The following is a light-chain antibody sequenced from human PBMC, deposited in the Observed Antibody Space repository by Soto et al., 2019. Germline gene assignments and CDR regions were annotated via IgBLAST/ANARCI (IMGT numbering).Light chain of an antibody. CDR2: EVS. Sequence: QSVLTQPASVSGSPGQSITISCTGTSSDVGGYSYVSWYQQHPGKAPKLMIYEVSDRPSGVSNRFSGSKSGNTASLTISGLQAEDEADYYCSSYTTTNTHVFGTGTK. CDR3: SSYTTTNTHV. V-gene: IGLV2-14*01. J-gene: IGLJ1*01. CDR1: SSDVGGYSY.